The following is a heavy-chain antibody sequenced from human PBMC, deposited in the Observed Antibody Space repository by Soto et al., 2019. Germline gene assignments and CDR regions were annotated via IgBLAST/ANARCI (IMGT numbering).Heavy chain of an antibody. D-gene: IGHD2-21*02. J-gene: IGHJ4*02. CDR3: ARGGSVVVVTDGFDY. CDR1: GYTFTSYY. V-gene: IGHV1-46*01. CDR2: INPSGGTT. Sequence: ASVKVSCKASGYTFTSYYVHWVRQAPGQGLEWMGRINPSGGTTFYAQKFQGRVTLTSDTSTSTVYMELSSLRSEDTAVYYCARGGSVVVVTDGFDYWGQGTLVTVS.